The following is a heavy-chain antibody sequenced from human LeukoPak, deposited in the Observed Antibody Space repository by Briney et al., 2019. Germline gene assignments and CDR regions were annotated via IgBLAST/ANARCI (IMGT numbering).Heavy chain of an antibody. CDR1: GFTFSSYS. CDR2: HSGSSRNI. D-gene: IGHD4-17*01. J-gene: IGHJ4*02. Sequence: GGPLRLPCAASGFTFSSYSMNCLRQAPGGGLVCVSYHSGSSRNIYYADSVKGRFTISRDNAKNSLYLQMNSLKVEDTAVDYCVRDRTTVTDFDYRGQGTLLTVSS. V-gene: IGHV3-21*01. CDR3: VRDRTTVTDFDY.